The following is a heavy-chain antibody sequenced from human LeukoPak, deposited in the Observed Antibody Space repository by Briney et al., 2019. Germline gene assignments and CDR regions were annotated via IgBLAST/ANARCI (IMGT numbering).Heavy chain of an antibody. CDR1: GFTVSSNY. D-gene: IGHD2-2*01. Sequence: GGSLRLSCAASGFTVSSNYMSWVRQAPGKGLEWVSVFYSGGSTYYADSVKGRFTISRDNSKNTLYLQINNVRAEDMAVYYCAREYRQAGVIDYWGQGTLVTVSS. J-gene: IGHJ4*02. V-gene: IGHV3-53*01. CDR2: FYSGGST. CDR3: AREYRQAGVIDY.